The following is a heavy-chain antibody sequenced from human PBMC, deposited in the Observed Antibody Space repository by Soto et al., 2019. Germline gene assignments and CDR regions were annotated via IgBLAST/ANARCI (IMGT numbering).Heavy chain of an antibody. Sequence: EVQLVESGGGLVKPGGSLRLSCAASGFTFSSYSMNWVRQAPGKGLEWVSSISSSSSYIYYADSVKGRFTISRDNAKNSLYLQMNSLRAEDTAVYYCARGRVVVPAAIGYYYHGMDVWGQGTTVTVSS. CDR3: ARGRVVVPAAIGYYYHGMDV. CDR2: ISSSSSYI. V-gene: IGHV3-21*01. J-gene: IGHJ6*02. D-gene: IGHD2-2*02. CDR1: GFTFSSYS.